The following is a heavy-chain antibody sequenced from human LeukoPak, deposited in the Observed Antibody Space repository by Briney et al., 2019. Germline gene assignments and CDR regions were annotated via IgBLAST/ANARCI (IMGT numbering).Heavy chain of an antibody. CDR3: AKDMGEGGEDY. CDR1: GFTFSSYG. V-gene: IGHV3-30*18. D-gene: IGHD3-16*01. J-gene: IGHJ4*02. Sequence: PGGSLRLSCAASGFTFSSYGMHWVRQAPGKGLERVAVISYDGSNKYYADSVKGRFTISRDNSKNTLYLQMNSLRAEDTAVYYCAKDMGEGGEDYWGQGTLVTVSS. CDR2: ISYDGSNK.